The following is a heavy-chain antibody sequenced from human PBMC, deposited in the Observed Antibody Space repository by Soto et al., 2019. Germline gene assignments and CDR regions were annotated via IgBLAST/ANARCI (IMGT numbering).Heavy chain of an antibody. CDR1: GYSISSGYY. CDR2: IYHSGST. CDR3: ARGIVELVLPVDYYGMDV. D-gene: IGHD6-6*01. Sequence: SETLSLTCAVSGYSISSGYYWGWIRQPPGNGLEWIGSIYHSGSTYYNPSLKSRVTISVDKSKNQFSLKLCSVTAADTAVYYCARGIVELVLPVDYYGMDVWGQGTTVTVSS. J-gene: IGHJ6*02. V-gene: IGHV4-38-2*01.